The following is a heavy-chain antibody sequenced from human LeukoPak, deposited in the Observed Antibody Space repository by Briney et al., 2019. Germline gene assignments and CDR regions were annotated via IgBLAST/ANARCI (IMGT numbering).Heavy chain of an antibody. V-gene: IGHV3-74*01. CDR1: GFTFSSYW. Sequence: GGSLRLSCAASGFTFSSYWMHWVRQAPGKGLVWVSRIKSDGSSTSYADSVKGRFTISRDNAKNTLYLQMNSLRAEDTAVYYCARDMTYYYDSSGYERGDYWGQGTLVTVSS. CDR3: ARDMTYYYDSSGYERGDY. J-gene: IGHJ4*02. D-gene: IGHD3-22*01. CDR2: IKSDGSST.